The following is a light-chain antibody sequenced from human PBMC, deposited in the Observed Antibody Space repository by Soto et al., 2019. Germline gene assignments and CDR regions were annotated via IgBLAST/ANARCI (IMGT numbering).Light chain of an antibody. V-gene: IGKV1-9*01. J-gene: IGKJ4*01. Sequence: DIQLTQSPSFLSASVGDRVTITCRASQGISRYLAWYQQKPGKAPELLVYAASTLQSGVPSRFSGSGSETEFTLTISSLQPEDSAIYYCQQLSSYLPLTFGGGTKVEIK. CDR1: QGISRY. CDR3: QQLSSYLPLT. CDR2: AAS.